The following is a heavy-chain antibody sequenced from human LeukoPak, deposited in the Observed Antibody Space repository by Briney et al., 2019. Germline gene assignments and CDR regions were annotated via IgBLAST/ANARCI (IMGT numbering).Heavy chain of an antibody. CDR2: IYYSGST. V-gene: IGHV4-59*01. D-gene: IGHD3-10*01. CDR3: ASLMRGWSGGVSGWFDP. Sequence: SETLSLTCTVSGGSISSYYWSWIRQPPGKGLEWIGYIYYSGSTNYNPSLKSRVTISVDTSKNQFSLKLSYVTAADTAVYYCASLMRGWSGGVSGWFDPWGQGTLVTVSS. CDR1: GGSISSYY. J-gene: IGHJ5*02.